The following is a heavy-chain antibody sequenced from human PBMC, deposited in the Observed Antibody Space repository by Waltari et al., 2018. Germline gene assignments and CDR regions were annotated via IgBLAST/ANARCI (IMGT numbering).Heavy chain of an antibody. J-gene: IGHJ4*02. V-gene: IGHV4-30-2*01. CDR2: IYHSGST. D-gene: IGHD1-26*01. CDR1: GGSISSGGYS. CDR3: ARGGQYSGSYPHFDY. Sequence: QLQLQESGSGLVKPSQTLSLTCAVSGGSISSGGYSWSWIRQPPGKGLEWIGYIYHSGSTYCNPSLKSRVTISVDRSKNQFSLKLSSVTAADTAVYYCARGGQYSGSYPHFDYWGQGTLVTVSS.